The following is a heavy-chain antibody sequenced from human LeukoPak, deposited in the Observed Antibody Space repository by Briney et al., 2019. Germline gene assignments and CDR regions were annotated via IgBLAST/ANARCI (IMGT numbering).Heavy chain of an antibody. V-gene: IGHV3-9*01. CDR1: GFTFDDYA. Sequence: GGSLRLSCAASGFTFDDYAMHWVRQAPGKGLEWVSGISWNSGSIGYADSVKGRFTISRDNAKNSLYLQMNSLRAEDTALYYCAKDSSHYYYYMDVWGKGTTVTISS. CDR3: AKDSSHYYYYMDV. J-gene: IGHJ6*03. CDR2: ISWNSGSI.